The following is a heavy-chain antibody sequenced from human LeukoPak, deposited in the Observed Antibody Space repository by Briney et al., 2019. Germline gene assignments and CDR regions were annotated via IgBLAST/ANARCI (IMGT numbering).Heavy chain of an antibody. CDR3: ASISFGYCTNGVCRYTDRAGDFDI. V-gene: IGHV4-31*03. J-gene: IGHJ3*02. Sequence: SETLSLTCTVSGGSISSGGYYWSWIRQHPGKGLEWIGYIYYSGSTYYNPSLKSRVTISVDTSKNQFSLKLSSVPAADTAVYYCASISFGYCTNGVCRYTDRAGDFDIWGQGTMVTVSS. CDR2: IYYSGST. CDR1: GGSISSGGYY. D-gene: IGHD2-8*01.